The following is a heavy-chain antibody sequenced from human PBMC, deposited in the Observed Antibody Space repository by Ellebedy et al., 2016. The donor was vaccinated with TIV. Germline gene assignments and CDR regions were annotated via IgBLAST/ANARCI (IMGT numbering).Heavy chain of an antibody. Sequence: GESLKISXAASGFTFSSYWMSWVRQAPGKGLEWVSYISSSSSTIYYADSVKGRFTISRDNAKNSLYLQMNSLRAEDTAVYYCASPGIAVAATGDYWGQGTLVTVSS. CDR3: ASPGIAVAATGDY. CDR2: ISSSSSTI. D-gene: IGHD6-19*01. CDR1: GFTFSSYW. V-gene: IGHV3-48*04. J-gene: IGHJ4*02.